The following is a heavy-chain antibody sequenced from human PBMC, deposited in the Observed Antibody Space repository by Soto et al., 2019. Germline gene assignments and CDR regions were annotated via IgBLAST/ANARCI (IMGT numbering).Heavy chain of an antibody. CDR3: ARGHSSGRNWFDP. CDR2: INAGNGNT. J-gene: IGHJ5*02. CDR1: GYTFTSYA. V-gene: IGHV1-3*01. Sequence: ASVKVSCKASGYTFTSYAMHWVRQAPGQRLEWMGWINAGNGNTKYSQKFQGRVTITRDTSASTAYMELSSLRSEDTAVYYCARGHSSGRNWFDPWGQGTLVTVSS. D-gene: IGHD3-22*01.